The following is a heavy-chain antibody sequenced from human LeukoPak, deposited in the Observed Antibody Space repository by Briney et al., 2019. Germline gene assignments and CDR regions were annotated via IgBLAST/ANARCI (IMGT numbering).Heavy chain of an antibody. Sequence: SVKVSCKASGYTFTSYYIHWVRQAPGQGLEWMGIINPSGGSTSYAQKFQGRVTMTRDTSTSTVYMELSSLRSEDTAVYYCARVDGTANMVHDYWGQGTLVTVSS. CDR2: INPSGGST. J-gene: IGHJ4*02. CDR3: ARVDGTANMVHDY. CDR1: GYTFTSYY. D-gene: IGHD3-10*01. V-gene: IGHV1-46*01.